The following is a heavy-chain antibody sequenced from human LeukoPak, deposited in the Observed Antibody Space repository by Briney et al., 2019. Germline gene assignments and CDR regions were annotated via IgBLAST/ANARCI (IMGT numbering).Heavy chain of an antibody. V-gene: IGHV3-21*01. CDR1: GFTFSSYS. D-gene: IGHD1-7*01. CDR2: ISSSSSYI. J-gene: IGHJ4*02. CDR3: ARDGEAFGWNYAFDS. Sequence: PGGSLRLSYVASGFTFSSYSMNWVRQAPGKGLEWVSFISSSSSYIYYADSVKGRFTISRDNAKNSLYLQMNSLRAEDTAVYFCARDGEAFGWNYAFDSWGQGTLVTVSS.